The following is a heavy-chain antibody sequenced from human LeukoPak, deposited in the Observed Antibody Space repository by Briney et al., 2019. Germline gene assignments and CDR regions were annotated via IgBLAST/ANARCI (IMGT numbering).Heavy chain of an antibody. Sequence: SQTLSLTCAVSGGSISSGGYSWSWIRQPPGKGLEWIGYIYHSGSTYYNPSLKSRVTISVDRSKNQFSLKLSSVTAADTAVYYCARGRSKWGLLNFGYWGQGTLVTVSS. J-gene: IGHJ4*02. CDR3: ARGRSKWGLLNFGY. D-gene: IGHD1-26*01. CDR2: IYHSGST. V-gene: IGHV4-30-2*01. CDR1: GGSISSGGYS.